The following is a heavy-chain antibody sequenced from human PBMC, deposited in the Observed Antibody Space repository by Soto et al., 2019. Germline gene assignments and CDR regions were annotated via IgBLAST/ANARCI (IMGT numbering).Heavy chain of an antibody. CDR2: LSNDGSNR. V-gene: IGHV3-30*04. J-gene: IGHJ4*02. D-gene: IGHD2-21*01. CDR3: ARAPAGSGHTFDY. CDR1: GFTFSRYA. Sequence: QVQLVGSGGGVVQPGRSLRLSCDASGFTFSRYAIHWVRQTPGKGLEWVAVLSNDGSNRFYADSVKGRFTISRDSSKNTLYLQMNSLRAEDTAVYYCARAPAGSGHTFDYWGQGPPVTVSS.